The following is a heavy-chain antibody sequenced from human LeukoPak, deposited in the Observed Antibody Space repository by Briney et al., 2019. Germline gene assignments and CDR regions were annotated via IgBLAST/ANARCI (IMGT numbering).Heavy chain of an antibody. CDR1: GYTFTTYG. V-gene: IGHV1-8*02. CDR2: MNPNSGNT. J-gene: IGHJ4*02. Sequence: ASVKVSCKTSGYTFTTYGIIWVRQAPGQGLEWMGWMNPNSGNTGYAQKFQGRVTMTRNTSISTAYMELSSLRSEDTAVYYCARGLSMDYWGQGTLVTVSS. CDR3: ARGLSMDY. D-gene: IGHD2/OR15-2a*01.